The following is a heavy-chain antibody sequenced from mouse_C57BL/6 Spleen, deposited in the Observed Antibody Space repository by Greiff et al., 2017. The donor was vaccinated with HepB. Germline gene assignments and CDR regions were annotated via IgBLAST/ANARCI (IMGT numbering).Heavy chain of an antibody. J-gene: IGHJ4*01. CDR1: GFTFSDYG. D-gene: IGHD1-1*01. CDR2: ISSGSSTI. CDR3: ARRLITTVVAHYYAMDY. Sequence: EVHLVESGGGLVKPGGSLKLSCAASGFTFSDYGMHWVRQAPEKGLEWVAYISSGSSTIYYADTVKGRFTISRDNAKNTLFLQMTSLRSEETAMYYCARRLITTVVAHYYAMDYWGQGTSVTVSS. V-gene: IGHV5-17*01.